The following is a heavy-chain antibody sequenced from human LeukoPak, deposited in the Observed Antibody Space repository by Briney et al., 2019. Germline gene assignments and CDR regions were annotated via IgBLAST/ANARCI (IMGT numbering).Heavy chain of an antibody. CDR2: IKYDGSKI. J-gene: IGHJ4*02. V-gene: IGHV3-30*02. Sequence: GGSLRLSCETSGFTFSHYGIHWVRQVPGMGLEWVAFIKYDGSKIYYAESVQGRFTISRDNSKNNLFLQMTRMRPQDTAVYYCATDGIPSATALANWGQGTLVTVSS. CDR3: ATDGIPSATALAN. CDR1: GFTFSHYG. D-gene: IGHD2/OR15-2a*01.